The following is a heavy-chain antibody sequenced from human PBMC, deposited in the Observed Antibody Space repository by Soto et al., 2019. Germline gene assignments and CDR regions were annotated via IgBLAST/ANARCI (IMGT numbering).Heavy chain of an antibody. CDR2: ISSSGSTI. Sequence: GGSLRLSCAASGFTFSDYYMSWIRQAPGKGLGWVSYISSSGSTIYYADSVKGRFTISRDNAKNSLYLQMNSLRAEDTAVYYCARVASSSWYENWGQGTLVTVSS. CDR1: GFTFSDYY. D-gene: IGHD6-13*01. V-gene: IGHV3-11*01. J-gene: IGHJ4*02. CDR3: ARVASSSWYEN.